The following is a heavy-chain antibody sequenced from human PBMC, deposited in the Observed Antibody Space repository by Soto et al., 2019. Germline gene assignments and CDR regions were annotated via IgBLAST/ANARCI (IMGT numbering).Heavy chain of an antibody. V-gene: IGHV5-10-1*01. CDR2: IDPSDSYT. CDR1: GYSFTSYW. J-gene: IGHJ6*02. Sequence: GESLKISCKGSGYSFTSYWISWVRQMPGKGLEWMGRIDPSDSYTNYSPSFQGHVTISADKSISTAYLQWSSLKASDTAMYYCARGTTSPSSYYSGMDVWGQGTTVTVTS. CDR3: ARGTTSPSSYYSGMDV. D-gene: IGHD4-4*01.